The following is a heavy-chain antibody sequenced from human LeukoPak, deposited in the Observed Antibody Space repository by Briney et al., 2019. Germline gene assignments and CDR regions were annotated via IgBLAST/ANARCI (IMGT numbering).Heavy chain of an antibody. D-gene: IGHD3-10*01. CDR1: GYTFTSYD. CDR3: ARASVTMVRGVIISWFDP. CDR2: MNPNSGNT. J-gene: IGHJ5*02. V-gene: IGHV1-8*01. Sequence: ASVKVSCKASGYTFTSYDINWVRQATGQGLEWMGWMNPNSGNTGYAQKFQGRVTMTRNTSISTAYMELSSLRSEDTAVYYCARASVTMVRGVIISWFDPWGQGTLVTVSS.